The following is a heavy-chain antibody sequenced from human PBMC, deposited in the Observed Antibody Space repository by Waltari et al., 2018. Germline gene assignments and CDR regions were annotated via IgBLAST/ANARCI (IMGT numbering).Heavy chain of an antibody. CDR3: ARDRITGTSYFDY. CDR2: IYYRGST. D-gene: IGHD1-7*01. J-gene: IGHJ4*02. Sequence: QLQLQESGPGLVKPSETLSLTCTVSGGSISSSSYYWGWIRQPPGKGLEWIGSIYYRGSTYYNPSLKSRVTISVDTSKNQFSLKLSSVTAADTAVYYCARDRITGTSYFDYWGQGTLVTVSS. V-gene: IGHV4-39*07. CDR1: GGSISSSSYY.